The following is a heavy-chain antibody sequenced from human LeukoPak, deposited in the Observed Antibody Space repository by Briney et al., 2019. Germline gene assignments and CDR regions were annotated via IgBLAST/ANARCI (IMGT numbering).Heavy chain of an antibody. D-gene: IGHD2-2*01. CDR1: DFTLSYYG. CDR3: ARDSNWHYFDY. Sequence: GGSLRLSCAASDFTLSYYGMHWFRKAQGKGLGWVVVISYDGNKKYSADSVKGRFTISRDNSKNMLFLETNSLRAEDTAVYYCARDSNWHYFDYWGQGTLVSVSS. J-gene: IGHJ4*02. V-gene: IGHV3-30*03. CDR2: ISYDGNKK.